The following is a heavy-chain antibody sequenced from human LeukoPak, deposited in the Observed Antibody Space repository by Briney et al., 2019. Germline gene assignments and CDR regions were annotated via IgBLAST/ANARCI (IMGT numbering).Heavy chain of an antibody. CDR1: GGSISGYY. D-gene: IGHD3-22*01. CDR2: IYYSGST. V-gene: IGHV4-59*01. CDR3: ARDLIYYDSSGYHNDAFDI. J-gene: IGHJ3*02. Sequence: PSETLSLTCTVSGGSISGYYWSWIRPPPGQGLEGMGYIYYSGSTNYNHSLKSRVTISVDTSKNQFSLQLSSVTAADTAVYYCARDLIYYDSSGYHNDAFDIWGQGTMVTVSS.